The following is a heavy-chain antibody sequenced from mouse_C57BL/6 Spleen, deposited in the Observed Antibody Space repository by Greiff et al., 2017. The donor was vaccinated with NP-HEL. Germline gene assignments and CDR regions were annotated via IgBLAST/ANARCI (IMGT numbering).Heavy chain of an antibody. V-gene: IGHV1-81*01. D-gene: IGHD2-1*01. CDR3: ARSDGNYGYYAMDY. CDR1: GYTFTSYG. Sequence: VQLQQSGAELARPGASVKLSCKASGYTFTSYGISWVKQRTGQGLEWIGEIYPRSGNTYYNEKFKGKATLTADKSSSTAYMELRSLTSEDSAVYFCARSDGNYGYYAMDYWGQGTSVTVSS. CDR2: IYPRSGNT. J-gene: IGHJ4*01.